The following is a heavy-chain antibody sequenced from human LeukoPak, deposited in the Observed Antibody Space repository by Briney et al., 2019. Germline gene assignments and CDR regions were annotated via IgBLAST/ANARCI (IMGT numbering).Heavy chain of an antibody. J-gene: IGHJ4*01. CDR2: IWYDGSSK. CDR3: AKCGRSGSYSTYYFET. D-gene: IGHD1-26*01. CDR1: GFTFSSYG. Sequence: PGGSLRLSCAASGFTFSSYGMHWVRQAPGKGREWVAVIWYDGSSKYYADSVRDRLTISRDNSKNTLYLPINSLRAEDTAVYYCAKCGRSGSYSTYYFETWGHGALVTASS. V-gene: IGHV3-33*06.